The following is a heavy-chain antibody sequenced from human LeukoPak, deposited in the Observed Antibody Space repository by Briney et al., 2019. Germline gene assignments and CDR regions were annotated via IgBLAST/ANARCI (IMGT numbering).Heavy chain of an antibody. Sequence: GESLKISCQGSGYIFTSYWISWVRQMLGKGLEWMGRIDPSDSYTNYSPSFQGRVTISADKSISTAYLQWSSLKASDTAMYYCALAAGDYWGQGTLVTVSS. CDR3: ALAAGDY. CDR2: IDPSDSYT. D-gene: IGHD6-13*01. V-gene: IGHV5-10-1*01. CDR1: GYIFTSYW. J-gene: IGHJ4*02.